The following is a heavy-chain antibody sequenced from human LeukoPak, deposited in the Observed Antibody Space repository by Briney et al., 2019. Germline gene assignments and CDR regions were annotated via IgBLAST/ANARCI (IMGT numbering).Heavy chain of an antibody. V-gene: IGHV3-15*01. CDR1: GFTFSNAW. D-gene: IGHD5-18*01. CDR2: IKSKTDGGTT. Sequence: GGSLRLSCAASGFTFSNAWMSWVRQAPGKGLGWVGRIKSKTDGGTTDYAATVKGRFTISRDGSKNTLYLQMNSLKTEDTAVYYCTTVRGYSYGWTRFLADYWGQGTLVTVSS. CDR3: TTVRGYSYGWTRFLADY. J-gene: IGHJ4*02.